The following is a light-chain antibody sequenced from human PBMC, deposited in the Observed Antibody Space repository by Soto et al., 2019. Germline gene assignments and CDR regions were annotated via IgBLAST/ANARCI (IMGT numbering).Light chain of an antibody. V-gene: IGLV1-44*01. CDR2: TAG. CDR1: SSNIGSNT. CDR3: SAGNNTLNVYV. J-gene: IGLJ1*01. Sequence: QSVLTQPLSASASPGQRVTISCSGGSSNIGSNTVAWYQHLPGTAPPRLIFTAGQRPSGVPGRFSGSKSGTSASLAISGLHSEDGAVYSFSAGNNTLNVYVFGPGPKVPVL.